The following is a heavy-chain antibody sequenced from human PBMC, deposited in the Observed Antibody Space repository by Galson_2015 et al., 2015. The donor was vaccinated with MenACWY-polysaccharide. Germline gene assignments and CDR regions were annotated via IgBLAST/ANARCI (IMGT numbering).Heavy chain of an antibody. D-gene: IGHD3-10*01. CDR3: AKGAAHYGSGNYYDY. J-gene: IGHJ4*02. CDR1: GFTFSSYG. Sequence: SLRLSCAATGFTFSSYGMGWVRQAPGKGPEWVSGLSPSAGDTFYADSVRGRFTISRDNSKSTLYLQMNSLRAEDTALYYCAKGAAHYGSGNYYDYWGQGTQVTVPS. CDR2: LSPSAGDT. V-gene: IGHV3-23*01.